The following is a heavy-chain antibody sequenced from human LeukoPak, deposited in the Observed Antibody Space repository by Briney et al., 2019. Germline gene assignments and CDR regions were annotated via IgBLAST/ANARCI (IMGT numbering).Heavy chain of an antibody. CDR1: GFTFSSYG. V-gene: IGHV3-7*01. CDR3: ARGGYSFDY. J-gene: IGHJ4*02. D-gene: IGHD5-12*01. CDR2: VHPDGSEE. Sequence: PGRSLRLSCAASGFTFSSYGMHWVRQAPGKGLEWVARVHPDGSEEHYVDSVRGRFTVSGDNAKNSLYLQMNSLRVEDTAVYYCARGGYSFDYLGQGTLVTVSS.